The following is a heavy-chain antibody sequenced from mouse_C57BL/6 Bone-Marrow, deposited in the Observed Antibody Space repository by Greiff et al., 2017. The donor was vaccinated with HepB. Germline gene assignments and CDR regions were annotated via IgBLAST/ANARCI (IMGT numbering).Heavy chain of an antibody. CDR2: ISNGGGST. CDR1: GFTFSDYY. D-gene: IGHD1-1*01. Sequence: VQLKESGGGLVQPGGSLKLSCAASGFTFSDYYMYWVRQTPEKRLEWVAYISNGGGSTYYPDTVKGRFTISRDNAKNTLYLQMSRLKSEDTAMYYCARPAHYYDSGYFDVWGTGTTVTVAS. V-gene: IGHV5-12*01. J-gene: IGHJ1*03. CDR3: ARPAHYYDSGYFDV.